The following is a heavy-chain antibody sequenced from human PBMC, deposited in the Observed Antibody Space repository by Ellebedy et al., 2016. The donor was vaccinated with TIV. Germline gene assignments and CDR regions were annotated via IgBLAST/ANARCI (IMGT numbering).Heavy chain of an antibody. CDR1: GFIFSDPW. V-gene: IGHV3-15*01. CDR3: AAGTGNSDFDY. D-gene: IGHD1-1*01. Sequence: GGSLRLXCAASGFIFSDPWTSWVRPAPGKGLEWVGRIKGKADGATRDFASPVKGRCSISRDDSKNTVSLQMDGLKTEDTAVYYCAAGTGNSDFDYWGPGILVTVSS. J-gene: IGHJ4*02. CDR2: IKGKADGATR.